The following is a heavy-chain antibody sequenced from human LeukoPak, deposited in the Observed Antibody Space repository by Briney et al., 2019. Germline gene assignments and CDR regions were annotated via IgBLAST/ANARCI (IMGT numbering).Heavy chain of an antibody. D-gene: IGHD5-18*01. CDR2: VYHSGST. Sequence: SETLTLTFTVSGGSFSSHYWSWIRQPPDKGLEWIGYVYHSGSTAYNPSLKSRGSISMDTTKNRSPLKLRAVRTPDTAAYYFVGATVDTAMVWNYWGQGVLVTVSS. CDR3: VGATVDTAMVWNY. J-gene: IGHJ4*02. CDR1: GGSFSSHY. V-gene: IGHV4-59*11.